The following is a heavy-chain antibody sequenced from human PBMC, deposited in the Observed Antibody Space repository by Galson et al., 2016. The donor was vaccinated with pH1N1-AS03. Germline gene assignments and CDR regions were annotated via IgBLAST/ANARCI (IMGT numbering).Heavy chain of an antibody. CDR3: ARDAAYYYGMDV. D-gene: IGHD6-25*01. CDR2: VSSFNGYT. CDR1: GYTFTNYG. V-gene: IGHV1-18*01. J-gene: IGHJ6*02. Sequence: KASGYTFTNYGVSWVRQAPGQGLEWMGGVSSFNGYTTYAQKLQDRVTMTRDTSTSTAYMELRCLRSDDTAVYFCARDAAYYYGMDVWGQGTTVIVS.